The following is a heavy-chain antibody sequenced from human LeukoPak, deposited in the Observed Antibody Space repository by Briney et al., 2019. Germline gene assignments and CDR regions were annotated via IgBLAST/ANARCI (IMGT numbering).Heavy chain of an antibody. J-gene: IGHJ6*02. V-gene: IGHV4-39*02. Sequence: SETLSLTCTVSGGSISGSGYYWAWIRQSPGKGLEWIGSSDYSGGTTYNPSLKSRVTVSVDTSKNQFSLKLTSVTAADTAVYYCARDLDFGVVIGNYGMDVWGQGTTVTVSS. CDR3: ARDLDFGVVIGNYGMDV. CDR2: SDYSGGT. CDR1: GGSISGSGYY. D-gene: IGHD3-3*01.